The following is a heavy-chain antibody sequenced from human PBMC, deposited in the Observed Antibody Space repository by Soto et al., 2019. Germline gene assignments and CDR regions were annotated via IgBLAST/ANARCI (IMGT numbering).Heavy chain of an antibody. J-gene: IGHJ4*02. D-gene: IGHD2-2*01. CDR3: AGTYCSSARCYSDY. V-gene: IGHV1-18*04. CDR1: GYTFTSHG. CDR2: NSAYNGNT. Sequence: QVQLVQSGAEVKKPGASVKVSCKTSGYTFTSHGISWVRQAPGQGLEWMGWNSAYNGNTNYAQKLQGRVTRTTDTPTSTAYMELRSLRSDDTAVDYCAGTYCSSARCYSDYWGQGTLVTVSS.